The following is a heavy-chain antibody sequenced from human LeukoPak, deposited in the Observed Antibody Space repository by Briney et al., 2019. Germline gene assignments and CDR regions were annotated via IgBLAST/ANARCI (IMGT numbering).Heavy chain of an antibody. J-gene: IGHJ4*02. CDR1: GFSFMNAW. CDR3: TTFYHEYSPY. Sequence: GGSLRLSCGASGFSFMNAWMIWVRQAPGKGLEWVGRIKSNADGGTPDYAAPARGRFTISRDDSKNTLYLQMNSLKTEDTAVYYCTTFYHEYSPYWGRGTLVPVSS. CDR2: IKSNADGGTP. D-gene: IGHD2/OR15-2a*01. V-gene: IGHV3-15*01.